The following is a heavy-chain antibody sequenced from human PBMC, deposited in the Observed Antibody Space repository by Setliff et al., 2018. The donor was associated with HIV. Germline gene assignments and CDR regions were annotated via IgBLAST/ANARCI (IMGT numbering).Heavy chain of an antibody. CDR2: IRTNAKGYAT. CDR1: GFIFSGAA. D-gene: IGHD1-26*01. CDR3: TTLSGSLQY. V-gene: IGHV3-73*01. Sequence: GGSLRLSCAASGFIFSGAAMHWVRQTSGKGLEWVGRIRTNAKGYATEYAASVKGRFIISRDDSKSTAYLQMSSLQTEDTAVYCCTTLSGSLQYWGQGTQVTVSS. J-gene: IGHJ1*01.